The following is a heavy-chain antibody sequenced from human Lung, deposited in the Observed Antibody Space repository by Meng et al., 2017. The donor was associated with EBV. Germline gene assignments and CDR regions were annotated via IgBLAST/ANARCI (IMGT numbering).Heavy chain of an antibody. J-gene: IGHJ5*02. CDR1: GYPFTGYY. CDR2: INPNTGGT. CDR3: ARGRYELIWGLFDP. D-gene: IGHD1-1*01. Sequence: QVQRAQSGAEVKKPGASGKVSGKASGYPFTGYYIHWVRQAPGQGLEWMGWINPNTGGTKYAQKFQGWVTLTRDTSISTAYMELSRLRSDDTAVYYCARGRYELIWGLFDPWGQGTLVTVSS. V-gene: IGHV1-2*04.